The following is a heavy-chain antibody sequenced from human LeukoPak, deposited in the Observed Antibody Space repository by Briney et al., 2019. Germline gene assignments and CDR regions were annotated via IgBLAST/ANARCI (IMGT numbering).Heavy chain of an antibody. D-gene: IGHD3-3*01. V-gene: IGHV3-48*01. J-gene: IGHJ4*02. CDR3: ARELSSYDFWL. Sequence: GGSLRLSCAASGFTFSSYWMHWVRQAPGKGLEWVSCISSSSSTTYHADSVKGRFTISRDNAKNSLYLQMNSLRAEDTAVYYCARELSSYDFWLWGQGTLVTVSS. CDR2: ISSSSSTT. CDR1: GFTFSSYW.